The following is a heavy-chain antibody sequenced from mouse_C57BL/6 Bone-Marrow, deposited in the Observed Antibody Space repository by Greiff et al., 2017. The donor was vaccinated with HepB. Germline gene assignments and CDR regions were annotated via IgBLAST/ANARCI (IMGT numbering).Heavy chain of an antibody. CDR1: GFTFSSYA. V-gene: IGHV5-9-1*02. CDR3: TRDPYYSNYGVYVDY. D-gene: IGHD2-5*01. J-gene: IGHJ2*01. Sequence: EVQLVESGEGLVKPGGSLKLSCAASGFTFSSYAMSWVRQTPEKRLEWVAYISSGGDYIYYADTVKGRFTISRDNARNTLYLQMSSLNSEDTAMYYCTRDPYYSNYGVYVDYWGQGTTLTVSS. CDR2: ISSGGDYI.